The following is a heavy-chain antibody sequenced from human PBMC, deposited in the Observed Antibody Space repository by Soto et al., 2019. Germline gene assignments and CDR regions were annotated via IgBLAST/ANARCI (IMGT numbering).Heavy chain of an antibody. D-gene: IGHD2-2*01. CDR2: ISNSGST. CDR1: GSSVSSYY. J-gene: IGHJ6*02. V-gene: IGHV4-59*02. CDR3: ARKTPYCTSTSCSASYYYGMDV. Sequence: QVQLQESGPGLVKPSETLSLTCTVSGSSVSSYYWSWIRQPPGKGLEWIGYISNSGSTNYNPSLRSRVTISVDTSKNLFSLKMTSVTAADTGVYYCARKTPYCTSTSCSASYYYGMDVWGQGTTVTVSS.